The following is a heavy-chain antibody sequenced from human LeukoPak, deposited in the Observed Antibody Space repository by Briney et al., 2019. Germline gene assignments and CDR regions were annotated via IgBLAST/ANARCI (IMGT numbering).Heavy chain of an antibody. D-gene: IGHD2-2*01. J-gene: IGHJ4*02. CDR2: ISAYNGNT. CDR1: GYTFTSYG. CDR3: ARGFRTSGYCSSTSCPYYFDY. V-gene: IGHV1-18*01. Sequence: ASVKVSCKASGYTFTSYGISWVRQAPGQGLEWMGWISAYNGNTNYAQKLQGRVTMTTDTSTSTAYMELRSLRSDDTAVYYCARGFRTSGYCSSTSCPYYFDYWGQGTLVTVSS.